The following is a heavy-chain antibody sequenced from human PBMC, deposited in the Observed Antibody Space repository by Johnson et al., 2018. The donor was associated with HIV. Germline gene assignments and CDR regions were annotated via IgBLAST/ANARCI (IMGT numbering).Heavy chain of an antibody. D-gene: IGHD4-17*01. CDR1: GFTVSSNY. J-gene: IGHJ3*02. Sequence: VQLVESGGGLIQPGGSLRLSCAASGFTVSSNYMSWVRQAPGKGLEWVSVIYSGGSTYYADSVKGRFTISRDNSKNTLYLQMNSLRAEDTAVYYCAKRRSDYGDYDAFDIWGQGTMVTVSS. V-gene: IGHV3-66*03. CDR2: IYSGGST. CDR3: AKRRSDYGDYDAFDI.